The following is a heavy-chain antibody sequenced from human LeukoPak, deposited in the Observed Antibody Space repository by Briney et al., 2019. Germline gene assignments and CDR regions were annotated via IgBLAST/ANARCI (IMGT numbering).Heavy chain of an antibody. CDR3: ASAREYCGSAECYEYFQH. V-gene: IGHV3-NL1*01. D-gene: IGHD2-21*01. J-gene: IGHJ1*01. CDR1: GFTFSSYG. Sequence: GGSLRLSCAASGFTFSSYGMHWVRQAPGKGLEWVAVIYSGGSTYNADSVNGRFTVSRDNSRDTLFLQMNNLRAEDTALYFCASAREYCGSAECYEYFQHWGQGTLVIVSS. CDR2: IYSGGST.